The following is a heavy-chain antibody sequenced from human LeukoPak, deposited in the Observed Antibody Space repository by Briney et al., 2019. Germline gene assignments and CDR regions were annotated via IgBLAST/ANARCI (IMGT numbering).Heavy chain of an antibody. CDR2: ISYDGSNK. Sequence: GGSLRLSCAASGFTFSSYAMHWVRQAPGKGLEWVAVISYDGSNKYYADSVKGRFTISRDNSKNTLYLQMNSLRAEDTAVYYCARDSYDSSGYGLDYWGQGTLVTVSS. V-gene: IGHV3-30*04. CDR1: GFTFSSYA. D-gene: IGHD3-22*01. CDR3: ARDSYDSSGYGLDY. J-gene: IGHJ4*02.